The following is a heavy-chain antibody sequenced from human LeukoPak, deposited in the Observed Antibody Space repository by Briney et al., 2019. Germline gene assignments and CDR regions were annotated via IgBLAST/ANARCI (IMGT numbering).Heavy chain of an antibody. CDR2: IRYDGSNK. CDR3: AKVVPCSSTSCYRYFDY. CDR1: GFTFSSYG. D-gene: IGHD2-2*02. J-gene: IGHJ4*02. V-gene: IGHV3-30*02. Sequence: GGSLRLSCAASGFTFSSYGMHWVRQAPGKGLEWVAFIRYDGSNKYYADSVKGRFTISRDNSKNTLYLQMNSLRAEDTAVYYCAKVVPCSSTSCYRYFDYWGQGTLVTVSS.